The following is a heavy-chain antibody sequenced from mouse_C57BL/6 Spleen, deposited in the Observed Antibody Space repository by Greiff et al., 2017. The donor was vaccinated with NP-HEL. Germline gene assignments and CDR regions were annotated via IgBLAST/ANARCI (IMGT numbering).Heavy chain of an antibody. V-gene: IGHV1-69*01. J-gene: IGHJ3*01. CDR1: GYTFTSYW. D-gene: IGHD1-1*01. CDR2: IDPSDSYT. CDR3: ARSRDYLAY. Sequence: QVQLQQPGAELVMPGASVKLSCKASGYTFTSYWMHWVKQRPGQGLEWIGEIDPSDSYTNYNQKFKGKSTLTVDKSSSTAYMQLSSLTSEDYAVYYCARSRDYLAYWGQGTLVTVSA.